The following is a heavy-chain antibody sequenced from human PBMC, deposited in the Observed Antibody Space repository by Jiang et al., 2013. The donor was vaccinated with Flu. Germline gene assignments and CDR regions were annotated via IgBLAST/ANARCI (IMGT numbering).Heavy chain of an antibody. V-gene: IGHV4-59*01. CDR2: IYYMGAP. CDR3: ARVPYSSGMGDY. CDR1: GGSISSYY. J-gene: IGHJ4*02. Sequence: TVSGGSISSYYWSWIRQPQEGTGVGIGYIYYMGAPTXTLPQESSHHISRHVQNQXSLKLSSVTAADTAVYYCARVPYSSGMGDYWGQGTLVTVSS. D-gene: IGHD6-19*01.